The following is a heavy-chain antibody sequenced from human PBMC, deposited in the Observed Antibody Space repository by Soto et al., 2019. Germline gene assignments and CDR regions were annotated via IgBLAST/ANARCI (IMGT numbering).Heavy chain of an antibody. CDR3: AGEYSSSSYYFDY. CDR2: INHSGST. CDR1: GGSFSGYY. V-gene: IGHV4-34*01. D-gene: IGHD6-6*01. Sequence: ETLSLTCAVYGGSFSGYYWSWIRQPPGKGLEWIGEINHSGSTNYNPSLKSRVTISVDTSKNQFSLKLSSVTAADTAVYYCAGEYSSSSYYFDYWGQGTLVTVSS. J-gene: IGHJ4*02.